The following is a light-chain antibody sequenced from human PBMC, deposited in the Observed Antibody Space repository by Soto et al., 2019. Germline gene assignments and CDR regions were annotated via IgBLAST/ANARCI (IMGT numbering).Light chain of an antibody. CDR2: EVS. Sequence: QSVLTQPAYVSGSPGQSITISCTGTSSDVGGYNFVSWFQHHPGKAPKVMIYEVSNRPSGVSNRFSGSKSGNTASLTISGLQAEDEADYYCTSYTSSSIFYVFGTGTKVTVL. J-gene: IGLJ1*01. V-gene: IGLV2-14*01. CDR3: TSYTSSSIFYV. CDR1: SSDVGGYNF.